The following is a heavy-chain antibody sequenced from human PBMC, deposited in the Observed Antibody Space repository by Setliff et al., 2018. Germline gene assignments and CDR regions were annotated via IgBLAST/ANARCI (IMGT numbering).Heavy chain of an antibody. D-gene: IGHD5-18*01. Sequence: ASVKVSCKASGGTFSSYGISWVRQAPGQGLEWMGGTIPIFGSTNYAQKFQDRVTIITDESTSTAYMELRSLRTEDTAVYYCAREGVDTGSSTDYRYYMDVWGKGTTVTVSS. J-gene: IGHJ6*03. CDR3: AREGVDTGSSTDYRYYMDV. CDR1: GGTFSSYG. V-gene: IGHV1-69*05. CDR2: TIPIFGST.